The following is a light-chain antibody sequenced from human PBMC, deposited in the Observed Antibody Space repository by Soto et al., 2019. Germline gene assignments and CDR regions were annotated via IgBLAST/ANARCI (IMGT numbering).Light chain of an antibody. J-gene: IGLJ3*02. CDR3: CSYAGGTSGV. Sequence: QSALTQPASVSGSPGQSITISCTGSSNDFGSRNFVSWYQQRPNKAPKLLIFEGTKRPSGVSDRFSASKSGYTASLTISGLRAEDEADYYCCSYAGGTSGVFGGGTKLTVL. CDR1: SNDFGSRNF. V-gene: IGLV2-23*01. CDR2: EGT.